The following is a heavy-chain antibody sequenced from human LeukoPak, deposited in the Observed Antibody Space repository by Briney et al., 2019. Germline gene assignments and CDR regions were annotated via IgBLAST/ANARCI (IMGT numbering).Heavy chain of an antibody. D-gene: IGHD4-17*01. Sequence: ASVKVSCKASGYTFTSYYIHWVRQAPGQGLEWMGIINPRGGSTSYAQKFQGRVTMTRDTSTSTVYMELSSLRSEDTAVYYCARETLRFTRFDPWGQGTLVTVSS. CDR2: INPRGGST. V-gene: IGHV1-46*01. CDR1: GYTFTSYY. CDR3: ARETLRFTRFDP. J-gene: IGHJ5*02.